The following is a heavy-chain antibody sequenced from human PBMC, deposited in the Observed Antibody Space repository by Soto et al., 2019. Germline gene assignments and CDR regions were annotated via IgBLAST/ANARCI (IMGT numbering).Heavy chain of an antibody. D-gene: IGHD2-15*01. V-gene: IGHV3-13*01. Sequence: EVQLVESGGGLVQPGGSLRLSCAASGFTLSSYDIHWVRQATGEGLAWVSGIGSGGDTHYADSVKGRFTISREDGKNSLYLQINNLRVGDTAVYYCTRNTPPTGMEVWGQGATVTVSS. CDR2: IGSGGDT. CDR1: GFTLSSYD. J-gene: IGHJ6*02. CDR3: TRNTPPTGMEV.